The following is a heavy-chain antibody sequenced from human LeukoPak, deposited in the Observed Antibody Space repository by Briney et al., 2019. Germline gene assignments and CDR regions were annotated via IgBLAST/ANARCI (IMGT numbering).Heavy chain of an antibody. Sequence: GRSLRLSCAASGFTFSSYGMHWVRQAPGKGLEWVAVISYDGSNKYYADSVKGRFTISRDNSKNTLYLQMNSLRAEDTAVYYCAKDLLWFGEAYYYYYGMDVWGKGTTVTASS. D-gene: IGHD3-10*01. CDR3: AKDLLWFGEAYYYYYGMDV. V-gene: IGHV3-30*18. J-gene: IGHJ6*04. CDR2: ISYDGSNK. CDR1: GFTFSSYG.